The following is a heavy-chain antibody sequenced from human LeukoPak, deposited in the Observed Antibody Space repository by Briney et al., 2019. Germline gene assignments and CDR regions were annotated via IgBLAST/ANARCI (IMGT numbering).Heavy chain of an antibody. J-gene: IGHJ3*02. Sequence: GASVKVSCKASGGTFSSYAISWVRQAPGQGLEWMGRIIPIFGIANYAQKFQGRVTITADKSTSTAYMELSSLRSDDTAVYYCARERRRAGAAFDIWGQGTMVIVSS. CDR1: GGTFSSYA. CDR3: ARERRRAGAAFDI. V-gene: IGHV1-69*04. CDR2: IIPIFGIA. D-gene: IGHD2-21*01.